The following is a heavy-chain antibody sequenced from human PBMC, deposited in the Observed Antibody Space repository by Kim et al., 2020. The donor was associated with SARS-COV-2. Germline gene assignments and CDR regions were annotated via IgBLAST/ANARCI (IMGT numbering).Heavy chain of an antibody. V-gene: IGHV3-30*01. CDR3: ASQQGPSIAAAGFYG. Sequence: DSVKGRFTISRDKSKNTLYLQMNSLRAEDTAVYYCASQQGPSIAAAGFYGWGQGTLVTVSS. J-gene: IGHJ4*02. D-gene: IGHD6-13*01.